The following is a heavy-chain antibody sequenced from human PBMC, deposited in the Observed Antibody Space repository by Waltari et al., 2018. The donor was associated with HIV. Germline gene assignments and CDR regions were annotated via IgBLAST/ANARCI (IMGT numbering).Heavy chain of an antibody. CDR1: GFTFSSYS. CDR3: ARVDAFDI. J-gene: IGHJ3*02. CDR2: ISSRSSTI. V-gene: IGHV3-48*02. Sequence: EVQLVESGGGLVQPGGSLRLSCAASGFTFSSYSRNWVRQVRGKGLGWVSCISSRSSTIDSADAGKGRITISRDNAKNSLYLQMNSLRDEDTAVYDCARVDAFDIWGQGTMVTVSS.